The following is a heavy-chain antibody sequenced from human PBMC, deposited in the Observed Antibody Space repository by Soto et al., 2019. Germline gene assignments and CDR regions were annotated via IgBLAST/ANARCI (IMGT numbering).Heavy chain of an antibody. CDR1: GGSISSYY. D-gene: IGHD2-2*01. CDR3: ARGREDIVVVPAAFYYYFDY. J-gene: IGHJ4*02. V-gene: IGHV4-59*01. Sequence: SETLSLTCTVSGGSISSYYWSWIRQPPGKGLEWIGYIYYSGSTNYNPSLKSRVTISVDTSKNQFSLKLSSVTAADTAVYYCARGREDIVVVPAAFYYYFDYWAQGTLVPVSS. CDR2: IYYSGST.